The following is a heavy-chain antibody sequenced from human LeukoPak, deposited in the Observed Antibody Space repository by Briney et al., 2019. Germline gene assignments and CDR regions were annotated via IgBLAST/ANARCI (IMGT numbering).Heavy chain of an antibody. CDR1: GFTFSSHG. J-gene: IGHJ4*02. V-gene: IGHV3-23*01. CDR3: ARYSSGWPGYFDY. D-gene: IGHD6-25*01. CDR2: ISTSGDGT. Sequence: GGSLRLSCAASGFTFSSHGMSWVRQTPGKGLEWVSSISTSGDGTVYADSVKGRVTISRDNAKNSLYLQMNSLRVEDTAVYYCARYSSGWPGYFDYWGQGTLVTVSS.